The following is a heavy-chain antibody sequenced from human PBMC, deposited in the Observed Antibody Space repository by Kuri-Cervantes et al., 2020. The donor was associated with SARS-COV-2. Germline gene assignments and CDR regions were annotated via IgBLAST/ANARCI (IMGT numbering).Heavy chain of an antibody. Sequence: GESLKISCAASGFTFSNAWMSWVRQAPGKGLEWVAVISYDGSNKYYADSVKGRFTISRDNSKNTLYLQMNSLRAEDTAVYYCAKDLGGYVGYWGQGTLVTVSS. J-gene: IGHJ4*02. D-gene: IGHD3-22*01. CDR1: GFTFSNAW. CDR2: ISYDGSNK. V-gene: IGHV3-30*18. CDR3: AKDLGGYVGY.